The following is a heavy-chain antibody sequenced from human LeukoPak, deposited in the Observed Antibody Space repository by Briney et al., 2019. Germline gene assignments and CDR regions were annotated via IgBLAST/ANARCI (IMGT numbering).Heavy chain of an antibody. CDR2: INPNSGGT. CDR1: GYTFTSYG. J-gene: IGHJ3*02. Sequence: ASVKVSCKASGYTFTSYGISWVRQAPGQGLEWMGWINPNSGGTNYAQKFQGRVTMTRDTSISTAYMELSTLRSDDTAVYYCARGGSGWFDAFDIWGQGTMVTVSS. D-gene: IGHD6-19*01. V-gene: IGHV1-2*02. CDR3: ARGGSGWFDAFDI.